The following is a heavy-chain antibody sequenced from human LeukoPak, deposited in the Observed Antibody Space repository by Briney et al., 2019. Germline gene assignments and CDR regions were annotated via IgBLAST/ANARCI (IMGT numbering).Heavy chain of an antibody. Sequence: PGGSLRLSCAASGFTFSSYSMNCVRQAPGKGLEWVSSISSSSSYIYYADSVKGRFTISRDNAKNSLYLQMNSLRAEDTAVYYCARVLGGTKRRYFYYYMDVWGKGTTVTVSS. V-gene: IGHV3-21*01. CDR2: ISSSSSYI. J-gene: IGHJ6*03. CDR1: GFTFSSYS. CDR3: ARVLGGTKRRYFYYYMDV. D-gene: IGHD1-26*01.